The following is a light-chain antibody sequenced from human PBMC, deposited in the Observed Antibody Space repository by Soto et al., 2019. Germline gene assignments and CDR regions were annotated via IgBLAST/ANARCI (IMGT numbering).Light chain of an antibody. CDR1: SSNIGSNT. V-gene: IGLV1-44*01. Sequence: QSVLTQPPSASGTPGQRVTISRSGSSSNIGSNTVSWYQQLPGTAPKLLIYGNNQRPSGVPDRFSGSKSGTSASLAISGLQSEDEADYYCAAWDDSLNGRYVFGTGTKLTVL. CDR2: GNN. J-gene: IGLJ1*01. CDR3: AAWDDSLNGRYV.